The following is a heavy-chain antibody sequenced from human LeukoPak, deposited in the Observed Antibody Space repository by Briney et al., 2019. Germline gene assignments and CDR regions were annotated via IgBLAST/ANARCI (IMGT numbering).Heavy chain of an antibody. CDR1: GGSISSGPYY. CDR2: MYFSGST. Sequence: SETLSLTCTVSGGSISSGPYYWGWIRQPPGKGLEWIGVMYFSGSTHYNPSLKSRVTMSVDTSKNQFSLELSSVTAADTAVYYCAAGPLEQLVLSPVSGGENWFDPWGQGTLVTVSS. D-gene: IGHD6-13*01. V-gene: IGHV4-39*01. CDR3: AAGPLEQLVLSPVSGGENWFDP. J-gene: IGHJ5*02.